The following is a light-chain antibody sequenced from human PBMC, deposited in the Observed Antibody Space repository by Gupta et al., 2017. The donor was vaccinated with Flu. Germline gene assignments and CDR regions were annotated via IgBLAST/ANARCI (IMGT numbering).Light chain of an antibody. CDR1: QSIRSW. V-gene: IGKV1-5*03. CDR3: QQYNTYSA. J-gene: IGKJ1*01. CDR2: KAS. Sequence: DIQMTQSPSTLSASIGDRVTITCRASQSIRSWLAWYQQKPGKAPKLLIYKASTLQSGVPSRFSGSGSGTEFALTINSLQPDDFAIYYCQQYNTYSAFGQGTRVEIK.